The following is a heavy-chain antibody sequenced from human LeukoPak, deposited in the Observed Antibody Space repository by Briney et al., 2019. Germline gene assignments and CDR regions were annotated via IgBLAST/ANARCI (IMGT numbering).Heavy chain of an antibody. V-gene: IGHV4-39*01. Sequence: SETLSLTCTVSGGSISSTSYYWGWIRQPPGKGLEWIGSIYYSGSTYYNPSLKSRVTMSVDTSKNQFSLKLSSVTAADTAVYYCASSDGSKGGSGFGDYYDSSGYYYQFDYWGQGTLVTVSS. CDR3: ASSDGSKGGSGFGDYYDSSGYYYQFDY. D-gene: IGHD3-22*01. CDR2: IYYSGST. J-gene: IGHJ4*02. CDR1: GGSISSTSYY.